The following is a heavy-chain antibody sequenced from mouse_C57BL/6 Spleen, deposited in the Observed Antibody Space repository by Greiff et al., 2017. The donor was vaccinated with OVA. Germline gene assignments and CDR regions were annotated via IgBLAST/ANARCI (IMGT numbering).Heavy chain of an antibody. CDR3: VRRSYDPLYAMDY. CDR1: GFSFTTYA. Sequence: DVQLVESGGGLVQPKGSLKLSCAASGFSFTTYAMNWVRQAPGKGLEWVARIRSKSNNYATYYAVSVKDRFTISRDDSESMLYLQMNNLKTEDTAMYYCVRRSYDPLYAMDYWGQGTSVTVSS. J-gene: IGHJ4*01. D-gene: IGHD2-12*01. V-gene: IGHV10-1*01. CDR2: IRSKSNNYAT.